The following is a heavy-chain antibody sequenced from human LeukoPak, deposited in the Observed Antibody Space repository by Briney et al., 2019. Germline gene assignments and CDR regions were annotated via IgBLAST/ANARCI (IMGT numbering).Heavy chain of an antibody. CDR1: GFTFSSFT. D-gene: IGHD1-26*01. J-gene: IGHJ3*02. Sequence: GGSLRLSCVVSGFTFSSFTMNWVRKAPGKGLEWISYISSSSSITHYADSVKGRFSISRDNAKNSLYLQMNSLRDDDTAVYYCARDKSGSDSARGAVIDICGQGAMVTVSS. CDR3: ARDKSGSDSARGAVIDI. CDR2: ISSSSSIT. V-gene: IGHV3-48*02.